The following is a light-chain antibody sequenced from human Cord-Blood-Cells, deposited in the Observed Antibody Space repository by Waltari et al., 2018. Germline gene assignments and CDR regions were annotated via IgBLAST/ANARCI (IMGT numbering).Light chain of an antibody. J-gene: IGKJ1*01. Sequence: EIVMTQSPATLSVSPGARATLSGRASQSVSRNLAWYQQKPGQAPRLLIYVASTRATGSPARFSGSGSGTEVTLTISSLQSEDFAVYYCQQYKNWPPWTFGQGTKVEIK. CDR1: QSVSRN. V-gene: IGKV3-15*01. CDR3: QQYKNWPPWT. CDR2: VAS.